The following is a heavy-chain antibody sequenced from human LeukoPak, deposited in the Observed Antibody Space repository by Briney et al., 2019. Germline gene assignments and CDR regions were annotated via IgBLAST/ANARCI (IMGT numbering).Heavy chain of an antibody. CDR1: GYTFTGYY. CDR2: INPNSGGT. J-gene: IGHJ3*02. D-gene: IGHD6-19*01. V-gene: IGHV1-2*04. Sequence: ASVKVSCKASGYTFTGYYMHWVRQAPGQGLGGWGWINPNSGGTNYAQKFQGWVTMTRDTSISTAYMELSRLTSDDTAVYYCARDRDGSGWSLGFDIWGQGTMVTVSS. CDR3: ARDRDGSGWSLGFDI.